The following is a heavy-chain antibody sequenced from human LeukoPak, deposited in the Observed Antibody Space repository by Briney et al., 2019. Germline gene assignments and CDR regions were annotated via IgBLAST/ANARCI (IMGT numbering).Heavy chain of an antibody. CDR3: ARTTRKDYFDY. Sequence: PSETLSLTCTVSGGSISSYYWSWIRQPPGKGLEWIGYIYYSGSTNYNPSLKSRVTISVDMSKNQFSLKLSSVTAADTAVYYCARTTRKDYFDYWGQGTLVTVSS. D-gene: IGHD2-2*01. CDR2: IYYSGST. V-gene: IGHV4-59*08. J-gene: IGHJ4*02. CDR1: GGSISSYY.